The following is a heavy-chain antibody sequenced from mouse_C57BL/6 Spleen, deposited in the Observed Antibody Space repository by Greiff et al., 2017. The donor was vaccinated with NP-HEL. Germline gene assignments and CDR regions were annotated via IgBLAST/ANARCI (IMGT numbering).Heavy chain of an antibody. V-gene: IGHV1-15*01. CDR1: GYTFTDYE. J-gene: IGHJ4*01. CDR3: TRGDCYDSYYYAMDY. Sequence: VQLQQSGAELVRPGASVTLSCKASGYTFTDYEMHWVKQTPVHGLEWIGAIDPETGGTAYNQKFKGKAILTADKSSSTAYMELRSLTSEDSAVYYCTRGDCYDSYYYAMDYWGQGTSVTVSS. CDR2: IDPETGGT. D-gene: IGHD2-12*01.